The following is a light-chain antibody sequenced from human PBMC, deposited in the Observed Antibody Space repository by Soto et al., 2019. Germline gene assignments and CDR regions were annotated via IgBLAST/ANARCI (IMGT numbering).Light chain of an antibody. Sequence: DVQMTQSPSSLSASEGDRVIITCRASQSISNYLNWYQQKPGKAPKLLIFAASSLQSGVPSRFSGSGSGTNFTLTISSLQPEDFAAYYCQQSYSAPITFGQGTRLEI. CDR1: QSISNY. CDR3: QQSYSAPIT. CDR2: AAS. V-gene: IGKV1-39*01. J-gene: IGKJ5*01.